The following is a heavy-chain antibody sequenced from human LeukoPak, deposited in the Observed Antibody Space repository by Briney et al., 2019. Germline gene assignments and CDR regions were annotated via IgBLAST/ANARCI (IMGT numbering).Heavy chain of an antibody. CDR1: DGSISGYF. CDR3: ARDLRYYGAGSYLPYFYGMDV. J-gene: IGHJ6*02. D-gene: IGHD3-10*01. V-gene: IGHV4-59*01. CDR2: TYYSGRT. Sequence: SETLSLTCTVSDGSISGYFWSWIRQPPGEGLEWIGYTYYSGRTNYNPSLKSRVTISVDTSKSQFSLKLSSVTAADTAVYYCARDLRYYGAGSYLPYFYGMDVWGQGTTVTVSS.